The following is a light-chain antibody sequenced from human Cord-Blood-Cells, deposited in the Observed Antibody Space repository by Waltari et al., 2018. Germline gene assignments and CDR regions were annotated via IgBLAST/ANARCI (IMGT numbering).Light chain of an antibody. CDR1: QSVSSY. J-gene: IGKJ4*01. CDR2: DAS. V-gene: IGKV3-11*01. CDR3: QQRSNCPLT. Sequence: TQSPATLSLSPGERATLSCRASQSVSSYLAWYQQKPGQAPRLLIYDASNRATGIPARFTGSGSRTDFTLTISSLEPEDFAVYYCQQRSNCPLTFGGGTKVEIK.